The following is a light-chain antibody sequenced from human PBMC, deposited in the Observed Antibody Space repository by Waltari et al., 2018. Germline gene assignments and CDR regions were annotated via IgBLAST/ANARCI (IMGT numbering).Light chain of an antibody. J-gene: IGLJ2*01. CDR2: EGG. V-gene: IGLV2-23*01. CDR3: CSYAPGGTPVI. CDR1: SSDIGSYNL. Sequence: QSALTQPASVSGSPGQSITISCTGTSSDIGSYNLVSWYHQNPGKAPRLIIYEGGKRPSGVSTRFSVSSSGSTASLTISGLQAEDEAEYFCCSYAPGGTPVIFGGGTKLTVL.